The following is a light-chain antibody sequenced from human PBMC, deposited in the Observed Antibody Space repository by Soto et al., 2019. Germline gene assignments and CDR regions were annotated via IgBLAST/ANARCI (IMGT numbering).Light chain of an antibody. CDR2: GPS. V-gene: IGKV3-20*01. Sequence: IVLTQPPGTLSLSPGERATLSCRASQSVSDLAWYQQKPGQAPRLLIYGPSTRATGIPDRVSGSGSGTDFTLTISGLEPEDFAVYYCQQYGSSPWTFGQGTKVDIK. CDR1: QSVSD. CDR3: QQYGSSPWT. J-gene: IGKJ1*01.